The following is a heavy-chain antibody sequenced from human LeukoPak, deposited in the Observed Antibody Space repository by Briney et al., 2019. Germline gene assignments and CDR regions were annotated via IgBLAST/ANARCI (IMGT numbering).Heavy chain of an antibody. Sequence: ASVKVSCKASGYTLNTYGISWVRQVPGQGLEWMGWISAYNGDTNYALILQDRVTMTTDTSTSTAYMELASLRSDDTAVYYCARGFTYYYDSSGYPILGYWGQGTLVTVSS. J-gene: IGHJ4*02. D-gene: IGHD3-22*01. CDR1: GYTLNTYG. CDR2: ISAYNGDT. V-gene: IGHV1-18*01. CDR3: ARGFTYYYDSSGYPILGY.